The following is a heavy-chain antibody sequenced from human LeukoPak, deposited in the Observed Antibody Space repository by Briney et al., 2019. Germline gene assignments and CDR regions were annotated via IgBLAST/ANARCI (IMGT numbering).Heavy chain of an antibody. Sequence: SETLSLTCTVSGGSISSYYWSWIRQPAGKGLEWIGRIYTSGSTNYNPSLKSRVTMSVDTSKNQVSLKLNSVTAADTAVYYCARHISSGGTYAHFDYWGQEPWSPSPQ. D-gene: IGHD1-26*01. CDR2: IYTSGST. CDR1: GGSISSYY. V-gene: IGHV4-4*07. J-gene: IGHJ4*01. CDR3: ARHISSGGTYAHFDY.